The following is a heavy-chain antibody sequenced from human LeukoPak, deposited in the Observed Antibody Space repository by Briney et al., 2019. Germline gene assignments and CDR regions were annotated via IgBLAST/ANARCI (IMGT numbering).Heavy chain of an antibody. Sequence: PGGSLRLSCAASGFTFSNAWMSWVRQAPGKGLEWVGRIESKTDGGTTDYAAPVKGRFTISRDDSKNTLYLQMNSLKTEDTAVYYCTTEVRFYDSTGYYSDWGQGTLVTVSS. CDR1: GFTFSNAW. CDR2: IESKTDGGTT. V-gene: IGHV3-15*04. D-gene: IGHD3-22*01. J-gene: IGHJ4*02. CDR3: TTEVRFYDSTGYYSD.